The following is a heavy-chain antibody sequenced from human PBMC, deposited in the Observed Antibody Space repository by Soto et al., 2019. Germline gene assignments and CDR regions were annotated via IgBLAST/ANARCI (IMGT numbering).Heavy chain of an antibody. V-gene: IGHV4-39*07. CDR3: ARGGTVTTLFYYYSYYMDV. J-gene: IGHJ6*03. D-gene: IGHD4-17*01. Sequence: SETLSLTCTVSGGSISSSSYYWGWIRQPPGKGLEWIGSIYYSGSTYYNPSLKSRVTISVDTSKNQFSLKLSSVTAADTAVYYCARGGTVTTLFYYYSYYMDVWGKGTTVTVSS. CDR1: GGSISSSSYY. CDR2: IYYSGST.